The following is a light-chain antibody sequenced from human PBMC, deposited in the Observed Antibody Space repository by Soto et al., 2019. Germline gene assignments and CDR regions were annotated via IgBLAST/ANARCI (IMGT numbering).Light chain of an antibody. CDR1: RNINRK. Sequence: EIVMTQSPATLSWSPGERGTLSCRASRNINRKLAWYQQKPGQAPRLLISGASTRATGIPARFSGSGSGTEFTLTISSLQSEDFAVYYCQQYYDYPPLIFGGGTKVEIK. V-gene: IGKV3-15*01. J-gene: IGKJ4*01. CDR3: QQYYDYPPLI. CDR2: GAS.